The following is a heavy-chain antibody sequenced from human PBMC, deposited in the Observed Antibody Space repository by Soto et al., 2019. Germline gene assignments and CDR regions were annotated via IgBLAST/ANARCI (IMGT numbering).Heavy chain of an antibody. CDR3: TTSITIFGVVIIQDY. CDR1: DFTFSNAW. CDR2: IRSKANSYAT. J-gene: IGHJ4*02. V-gene: IGHV3-73*01. Sequence: GGSLRLSCAASDFTFSNAWINWVRQAPGKGLEWVGRIRSKANSYATAYAASVKGRFTISRDDSKNTAYLQMNSLKTEDTAVYYCTTSITIFGVVIIQDYWGQGTLVTVS. D-gene: IGHD3-3*01.